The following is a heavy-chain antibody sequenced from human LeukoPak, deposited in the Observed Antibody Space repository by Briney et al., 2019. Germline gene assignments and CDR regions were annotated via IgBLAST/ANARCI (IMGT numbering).Heavy chain of an antibody. Sequence: GGSLRLSCAASGFTFSSYAMSWVRQAPGKGLEWVSAISGSGGSTYYADSVKGRFTISRDNSKNTLYLQMNSLRAEDTAVYYCAKDRDYYDFGSDYEPYYFYYWGQGNLVTLSS. J-gene: IGHJ4*02. D-gene: IGHD3-3*01. CDR3: AKDRDYYDFGSDYEPYYFYY. CDR2: ISGSGGST. CDR1: GFTFSSYA. V-gene: IGHV3-23*01.